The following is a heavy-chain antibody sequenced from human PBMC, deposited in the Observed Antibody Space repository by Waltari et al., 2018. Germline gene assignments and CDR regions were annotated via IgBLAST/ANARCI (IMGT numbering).Heavy chain of an antibody. V-gene: IGHV4-38-2*02. D-gene: IGHD1-26*01. CDR2: VYHRGTT. J-gene: IGHJ6*03. Sequence: QVQLRESGPGLVKSWETLTLTCHVSGDSISSCCYWAWTRQLPGKGPEWIGSVYHRGTTFYNPSLKSRVTMSVDTSKKHFSLSLTSVTAADTAVYYCARATCSHGGCSMYYFYYYMDVWGKGITVTVSS. CDR1: GDSISSCCY. CDR3: ARATCSHGGCSMYYFYYYMDV.